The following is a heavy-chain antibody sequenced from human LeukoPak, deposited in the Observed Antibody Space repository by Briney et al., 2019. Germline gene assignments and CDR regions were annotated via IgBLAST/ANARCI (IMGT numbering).Heavy chain of an antibody. J-gene: IGHJ6*02. D-gene: IGHD6-6*01. Sequence: KPSETLSFTSTVSACTICFYYWSWLPQPPGKELEWIGYIYYSGRTNYNPSFKCRVTISVDTSKNQFSLKLSSVTAADTARYYCARVAPEYSSGMDVWGQGTTVTVSS. V-gene: IGHV4-59*01. CDR3: ARVAPEYSSGMDV. CDR1: ACTICFYY. CDR2: IYYSGRT.